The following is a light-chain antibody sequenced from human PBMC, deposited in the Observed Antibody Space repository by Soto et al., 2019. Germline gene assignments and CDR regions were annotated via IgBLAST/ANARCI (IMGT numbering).Light chain of an antibody. CDR3: QQYNNWPWT. J-gene: IGKJ1*01. CDR2: GAS. CDR1: QSVSSN. V-gene: IGKV3-15*01. Sequence: EVVMTQSPATLSVSPGERTTLSCRASQSVSSNLAWYQQKPGQAPRLLIYGASTRATGFPARFSGSGSETEFTLTISSLQSEDLAVYYCQQYNNWPWTFGQGTKVEFK.